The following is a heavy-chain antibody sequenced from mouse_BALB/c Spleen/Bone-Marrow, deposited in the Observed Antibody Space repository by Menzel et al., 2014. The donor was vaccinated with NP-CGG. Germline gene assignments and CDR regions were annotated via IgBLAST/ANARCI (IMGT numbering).Heavy chain of an antibody. CDR2: ISSGGGST. V-gene: IGHV5-12-1*01. Sequence: EVQLVESGGGLVKPGGSLKLSCAASGFAFSSYDMSWVRQTPAKRLEWVAYISSGGGSTYYSDTVKGRFTISRDNAKNTLYLEMSSLKSEDTAMYYCARHMIRGFAYWGQGTLVTVSA. CDR1: GFAFSSYD. CDR3: ARHMIRGFAY. D-gene: IGHD2-4*01. J-gene: IGHJ3*01.